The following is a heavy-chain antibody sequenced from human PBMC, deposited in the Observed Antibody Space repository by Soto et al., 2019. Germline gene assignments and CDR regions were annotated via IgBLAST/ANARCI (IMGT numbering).Heavy chain of an antibody. CDR2: IYPGDSDT. J-gene: IGHJ5*02. CDR3: ARHVRYCSGGSCYFRWFDP. D-gene: IGHD2-15*01. CDR1: GYSFTNYW. V-gene: IGHV5-51*01. Sequence: PGESLKISWKGSGYSFTNYWIGRVSQMPGKGLEWMGIIYPGDSDTRYSPSFQGQVTISADKSISTAYLQWSSLKASDTAMYYCARHVRYCSGGSCYFRWFDPWGQGTLVTVSS.